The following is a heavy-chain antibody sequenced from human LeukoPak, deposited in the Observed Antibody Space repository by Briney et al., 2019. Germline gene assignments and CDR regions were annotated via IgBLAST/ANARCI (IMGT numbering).Heavy chain of an antibody. J-gene: IGHJ4*02. Sequence: SETLSLTCSVSGVSISTYYWIWIRQPPAKGLEWMGFFSYSGSTKYNPPLKSRVTMSVDTSKNQFSLKLNSVTAADTAVYYCARMYSGTSYYFDYWGRGTLVTVSS. V-gene: IGHV4-59*01. D-gene: IGHD1-26*01. CDR1: GVSISTYY. CDR3: ARMYSGTSYYFDY. CDR2: FSYSGST.